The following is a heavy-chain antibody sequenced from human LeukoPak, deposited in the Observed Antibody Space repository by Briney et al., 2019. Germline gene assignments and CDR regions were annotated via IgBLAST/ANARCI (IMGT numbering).Heavy chain of an antibody. Sequence: GGSLRLSCVASGFSFNISTMHRVRQAPGKGLDWVAVIWFDGSTKYYTDSVKGRFTISRDNSKNTLYLQMNTLRAEDTAVYYCASRDHWGQGTLATVSS. CDR1: GFSFNIST. V-gene: IGHV3-33*01. J-gene: IGHJ4*02. CDR3: ASRDH. CDR2: IWFDGSTK.